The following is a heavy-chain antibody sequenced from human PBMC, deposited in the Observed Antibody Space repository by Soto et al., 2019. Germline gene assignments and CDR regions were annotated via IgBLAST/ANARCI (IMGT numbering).Heavy chain of an antibody. J-gene: IGHJ4*02. D-gene: IGHD4-4*01. Sequence: SETLSLTCTVSGDSINSDGHSWSWIRQPPGEALEWIGYIYQTGTTQYNPSLSSRVSISADTSKNQFSLKLSLRSDDTAVYYCAKDGAGLHTEYYFDYWGQGTLVTVSS. CDR3: AKDGAGLHTEYYFDY. CDR1: GDSINSDGHS. CDR2: IYQTGTT. V-gene: IGHV4-61*08.